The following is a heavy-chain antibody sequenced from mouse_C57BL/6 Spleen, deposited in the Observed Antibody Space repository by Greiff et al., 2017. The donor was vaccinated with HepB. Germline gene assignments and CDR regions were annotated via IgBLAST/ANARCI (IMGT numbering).Heavy chain of an antibody. V-gene: IGHV1-64*01. J-gene: IGHJ4*01. Sequence: QVQLQQPGAELVKPGASVKLSCKASGYTFTSYWMHWVKQRPGQGLEWIGMIHPNSGSNNYNEKFKSKATLTVDKSSSTAYMQLSSLTSEDSAVYYCAREDTRGAMDYWGQGTSVTVSS. CDR2: IHPNSGSN. CDR3: AREDTRGAMDY. CDR1: GYTFTSYW.